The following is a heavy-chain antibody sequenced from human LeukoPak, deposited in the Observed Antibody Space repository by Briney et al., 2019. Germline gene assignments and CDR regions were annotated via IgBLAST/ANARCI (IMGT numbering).Heavy chain of an antibody. CDR3: ARRDYYYYGMDV. V-gene: IGHV4-59*01. Sequence: SETLSLTCTVSGGSISSYYWSWIRQPPGKGLEWIGYIYYSGSTNYNPSLRSRVTISVDTSKNQFSLKLSSVTAADTAVYYCARRDYYYYGMDVWGQGTTVTVSS. J-gene: IGHJ6*02. CDR1: GGSISSYY. CDR2: IYYSGST.